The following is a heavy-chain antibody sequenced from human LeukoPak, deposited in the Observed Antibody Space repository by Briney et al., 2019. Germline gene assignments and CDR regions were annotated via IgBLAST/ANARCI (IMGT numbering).Heavy chain of an antibody. V-gene: IGHV3-23*01. J-gene: IGHJ3*02. CDR2: IRGSGGST. D-gene: IGHD3-10*01. Sequence: GGSLRLSCAASGFTFSSYAMNWVRQAPGKGLEWVSTIRGSGGSTYYADSVKGRFTISRDNSKNTLSLQMNRLRAEDTAVYYCAKDQWWFGELHAFDIWGQGTMVTVSS. CDR3: AKDQWWFGELHAFDI. CDR1: GFTFSSYA.